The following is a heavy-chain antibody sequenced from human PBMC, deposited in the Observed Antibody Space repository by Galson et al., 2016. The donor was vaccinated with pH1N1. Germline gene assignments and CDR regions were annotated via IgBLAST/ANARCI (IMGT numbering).Heavy chain of an antibody. J-gene: IGHJ5*02. CDR1: GGSISSYY. D-gene: IGHD1-14*01. CDR2: IYTSGST. CDR3: VRDTPVTGGHWFDP. Sequence: LTCTVSGGSISSYYWSWIRQPAGKGLEWIGRIYTSGSTNYNASLKSRVTMSVDTSKNQFSLKLSSVTAADTAVYYCVRDTPVTGGHWFDPWGQGTLVTVSS. V-gene: IGHV4-4*07.